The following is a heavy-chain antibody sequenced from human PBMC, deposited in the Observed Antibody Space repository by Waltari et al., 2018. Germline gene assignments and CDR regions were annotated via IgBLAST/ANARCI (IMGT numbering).Heavy chain of an antibody. J-gene: IGHJ3*02. D-gene: IGHD2-21*01. CDR3: ATQSHSVRAFDI. Sequence: QVQLQESGPGLVKPSETLSLTCSVSGYSIRSGYYWGWIRQPPGKGLEWIGSIYHSGSTYDNPSLKSRVTISVDTSKNQFTLKLSSVTAAETAVYYGATQSHSVRAFDIWGQGTMVTVSS. CDR1: GYSIRSGYY. V-gene: IGHV4-38-2*01. CDR2: IYHSGST.